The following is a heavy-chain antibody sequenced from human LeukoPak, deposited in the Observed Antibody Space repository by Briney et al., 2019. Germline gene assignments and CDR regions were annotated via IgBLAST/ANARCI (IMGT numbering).Heavy chain of an antibody. CDR1: GGSISSYY. CDR3: ARGPYDSSGYAWAFDI. D-gene: IGHD3-22*01. J-gene: IGHJ3*02. CDR2: IYYSGST. Sequence: PSETLSLTCTVSGGSISSYYWSWIRQPPGKGLEWIGYIYYSGSTNYNPSLKSRVTISVDTSKNQFSLKLSSVTAADTAVYYCARGPYDSSGYAWAFDIWGQGTMVTVSS. V-gene: IGHV4-59*01.